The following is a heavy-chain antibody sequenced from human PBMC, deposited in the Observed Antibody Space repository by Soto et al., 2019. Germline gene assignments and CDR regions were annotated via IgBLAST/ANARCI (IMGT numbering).Heavy chain of an antibody. CDR3: ARAEYYDFWSGPPYYYGMDV. CDR2: ISYDGSNK. V-gene: IGHV3-30-3*01. D-gene: IGHD3-3*01. CDR1: GFTFSSYA. J-gene: IGHJ6*02. Sequence: GGSLRLSCAASGFTFSSYAMHWVRQAPGKGLEWVAVISYDGSNKYYADSVKGRFTISRDNSKNTLYLQMNSLRAEDTAVYYCARAEYYDFWSGPPYYYGMDVWGQGTTVTVSS.